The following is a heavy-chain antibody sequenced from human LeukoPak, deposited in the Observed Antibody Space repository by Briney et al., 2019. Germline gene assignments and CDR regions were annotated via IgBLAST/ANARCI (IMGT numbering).Heavy chain of an antibody. D-gene: IGHD2-15*01. CDR2: IYYHGNT. J-gene: IGHJ4*02. CDR1: GYSLTTGSY. CDR3: ARAIYCSDGKCEKAYFDA. Sequence: SSETLSLTCAVSGYSLTTGSYWGWIRQPPGKGLGWIGYIYYHGNTYYNPSLRSRATVSMAPAENQISLQLTSLTAADTAVYYCARAIYCSDGKCEKAYFDAWGPGTLVAVSS. V-gene: IGHV4-38-2*01.